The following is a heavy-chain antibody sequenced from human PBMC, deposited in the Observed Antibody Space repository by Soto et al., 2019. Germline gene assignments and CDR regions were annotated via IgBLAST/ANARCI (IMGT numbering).Heavy chain of an antibody. Sequence: EVQVLASGGGLVQPGGSLRLSCAASGFTFNNYAMSWVRQTPEKGLEWVSAISGSGSSTYYADSVRGRFTISRDNFKNTLYLQMTSLRAEDTAVYYCAKDGYADSVGRRFDSWGPGTLVTVSS. CDR3: AKDGYADSVGRRFDS. CDR1: GFTFNNYA. CDR2: ISGSGSST. J-gene: IGHJ4*02. D-gene: IGHD4-17*01. V-gene: IGHV3-23*01.